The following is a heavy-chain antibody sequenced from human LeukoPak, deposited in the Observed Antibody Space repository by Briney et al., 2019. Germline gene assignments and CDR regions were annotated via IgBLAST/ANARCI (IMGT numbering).Heavy chain of an antibody. Sequence: GASVKVSCKASGYTFTGYYMHWVRQAPGQGLEWMGWINPNSGGTNYAQKFQGRVTMTRDTSISTAYMELSRLRSDDTAVYYCARVRDSSGNYGMDVWGPGTTVTVSS. V-gene: IGHV1-2*02. J-gene: IGHJ6*02. CDR3: ARVRDSSGNYGMDV. CDR1: GYTFTGYY. D-gene: IGHD3-22*01. CDR2: INPNSGGT.